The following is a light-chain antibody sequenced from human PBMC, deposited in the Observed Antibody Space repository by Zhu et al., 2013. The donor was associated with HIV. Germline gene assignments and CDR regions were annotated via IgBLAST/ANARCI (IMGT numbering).Light chain of an antibody. J-gene: IGKJ4*01. CDR2: AAS. CDR3: QQYGSSPLT. CDR1: QSITSSY. V-gene: IGKV3-20*01. Sequence: EIVLTQSPGTLSLSPGERATLSCRASQSITSSYLAWYRQKPGQPPRLLIYAASRRATGIPDRFSGSGSGTDFTLTIRRLEPEDFAVYYCQQYGSSPLTFGGGTTVEIK.